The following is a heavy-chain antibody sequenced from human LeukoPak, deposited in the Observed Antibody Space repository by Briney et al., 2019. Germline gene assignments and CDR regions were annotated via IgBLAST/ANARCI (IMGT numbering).Heavy chain of an antibody. CDR1: GYTFTSYY. D-gene: IGHD3-10*01. J-gene: IGHJ4*02. CDR3: ARDFRYGSGRSNFDY. V-gene: IGHV1-46*01. CDR2: INPSGGST. Sequence: ASVKASCKASGYTFTSYYMHWVRQAPGQGLEWMGIINPSGGSTSYAQKFQGRVTMTRDTSTSTVYMELSSLRSEDTAVYYCARDFRYGSGRSNFDYWGQGTLVTVSS.